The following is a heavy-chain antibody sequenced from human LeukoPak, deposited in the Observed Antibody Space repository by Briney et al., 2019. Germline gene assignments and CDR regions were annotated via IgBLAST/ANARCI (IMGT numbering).Heavy chain of an antibody. J-gene: IGHJ6*02. CDR1: GFNFRDYG. Sequence: TGGSLRLSCAASGFNFRDYGIRWVRQAPGKGLEWVAVIWNDGSNENYGDSVKGRFTISRDDSKNTLYLQMNSLRAEDTAVYYCARGASYWGDYYYGMDVWGQGTRVTVSS. CDR3: ARGASYWGDYYYGMDV. D-gene: IGHD1-26*01. V-gene: IGHV3-33*01. CDR2: IWNDGSNE.